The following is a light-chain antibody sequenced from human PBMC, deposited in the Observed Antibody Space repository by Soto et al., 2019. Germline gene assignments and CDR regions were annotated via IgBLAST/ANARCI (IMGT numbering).Light chain of an antibody. V-gene: IGKV3-11*01. J-gene: IGKJ5*01. Sequence: EIVLTQSPATLSLSPGERATLSCRASQSVSSYLAWYQQKPGQAPRLLIYDASNRATGIPARFSGSGSGTDFTLTISSLEPEDFAVYYGQQRSNWLITFGQGTLLEIK. CDR1: QSVSSY. CDR2: DAS. CDR3: QQRSNWLIT.